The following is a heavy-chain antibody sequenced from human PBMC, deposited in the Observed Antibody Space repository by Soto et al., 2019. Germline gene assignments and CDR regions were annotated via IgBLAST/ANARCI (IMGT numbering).Heavy chain of an antibody. CDR2: ISYSGST. J-gene: IGHJ4*02. D-gene: IGHD4-17*01. V-gene: IGHV4-59*08. CDR1: GGSISNYY. CDR3: ARRYGSSFDY. Sequence: SETLSLTCTVSGGSISNYYWSWIRQPPGKGLEWIGYISYSGSTNYNPSLKSRVTISVDTSKNHFSLKLSSVTAADTAVYYCARRYGSSFDYWGQGTLVTVSS.